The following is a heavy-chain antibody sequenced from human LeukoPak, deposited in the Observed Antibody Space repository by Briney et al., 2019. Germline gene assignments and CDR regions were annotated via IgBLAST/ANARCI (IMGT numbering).Heavy chain of an antibody. CDR3: VREGPLYSSTWYGDY. J-gene: IGHJ4*02. Sequence: GGSLRLSCAASGFTFSSYGMHWVRQAPGKGLEWVAVIWYDGTNKYYADSVRGRFTISRDNSKNTLYLQMNSLRAEDTAVYYCVREGPLYSSTWYGDYWGQGTLVPVSS. V-gene: IGHV3-33*01. CDR2: IWYDGTNK. CDR1: GFTFSSYG. D-gene: IGHD6-13*01.